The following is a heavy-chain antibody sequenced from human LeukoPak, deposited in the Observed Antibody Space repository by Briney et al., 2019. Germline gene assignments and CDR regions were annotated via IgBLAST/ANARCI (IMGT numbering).Heavy chain of an antibody. J-gene: IGHJ4*02. V-gene: IGHV4-59*08. D-gene: IGHD1-1*01. CDR1: GASIRSYY. CDR3: ARRGNSWNDFDS. Sequence: SETLSLACTVSGASIRSYYWSWIRQPPGKGLEWIAYVHYSAITNYNPSLKSRVSISVDMSKSQFSLSLSSVTAADTAVYYCARRGNSWNDFDSWGQGTLVTVSS. CDR2: VHYSAIT.